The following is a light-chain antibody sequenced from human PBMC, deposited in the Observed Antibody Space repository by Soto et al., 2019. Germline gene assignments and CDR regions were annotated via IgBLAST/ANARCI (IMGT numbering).Light chain of an antibody. CDR1: QSVSSSY. V-gene: IGKV3-20*01. Sequence: ELVLTQSPGTLSLSQGERATLSCRASQSVSSSYLAWYQQKPGQAPRLLIYGASSRATGIPDRFSGSGSGTDFTLTISGLEPEDFAVYYCQQYGSSPRGTFGQGTKVDIK. J-gene: IGKJ1*01. CDR3: QQYGSSPRGT. CDR2: GAS.